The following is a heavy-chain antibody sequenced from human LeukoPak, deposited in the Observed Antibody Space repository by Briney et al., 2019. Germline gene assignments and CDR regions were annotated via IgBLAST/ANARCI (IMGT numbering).Heavy chain of an antibody. J-gene: IGHJ4*02. CDR1: GGSISSYY. CDR2: IYYSGST. CDR3: ARVREYYDSSGYYFYYFDH. Sequence: PSETLSLTCTVSGGSISSYYWSWIRQPPGKGLDWIGYIYYSGSTNYNPSLKSRVTISVDTSKNQFSLKLSSVTAADTAVYYCARVREYYDSSGYYFYYFDHWGQGTLVTVSS. D-gene: IGHD3-22*01. V-gene: IGHV4-59*01.